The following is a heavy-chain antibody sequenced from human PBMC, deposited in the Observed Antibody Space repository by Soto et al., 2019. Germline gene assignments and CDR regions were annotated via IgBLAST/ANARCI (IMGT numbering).Heavy chain of an antibody. CDR3: AKNPVALVIKLPAFDI. D-gene: IGHD3-9*01. Sequence: GGSLRLSCAASGFTFSSYAVSWVRQAPGKGLEWVSAISGSGGSTYYADSVKGRFTISRDNSKNTLYLQMNSLRAEDTAVYYCAKNPVALVIKLPAFDIWGQGTMVTVSS. V-gene: IGHV3-23*01. CDR1: GFTFSSYA. J-gene: IGHJ3*02. CDR2: ISGSGGST.